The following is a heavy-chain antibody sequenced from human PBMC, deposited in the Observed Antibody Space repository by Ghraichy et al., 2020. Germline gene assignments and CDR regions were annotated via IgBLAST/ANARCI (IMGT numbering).Heavy chain of an antibody. CDR1: GFTFSTYS. V-gene: IGHV3-21*06. CDR2: ISSSSSYI. CDR3: ATEVLFSKSYFDY. J-gene: IGHJ4*01. Sequence: GGSLRLSCAASGFTFSTYSMNWVRQAPGKGLEWVSSISSSSSYIYYADSVKGRFTISRDNAKNSLFLEMSSLRAEDTAVYYCATEVLFSKSYFDYWGHGTLDTVSS. D-gene: IGHD2/OR15-2a*01.